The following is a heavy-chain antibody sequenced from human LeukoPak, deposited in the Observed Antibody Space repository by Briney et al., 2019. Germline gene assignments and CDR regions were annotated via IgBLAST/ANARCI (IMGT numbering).Heavy chain of an antibody. V-gene: IGHV1-69*04. CDR2: IIPILGVA. D-gene: IGHD4-17*01. Sequence: SVKVSRKASGGTFSSYAISWVRQAPGQGLEWMGRIIPILGVANYAQKFQGRVTITADKSTSTAYMELSSLRSEDTAVYYCARSYGDLDRGIVYYFDYWGQGTLVTVSS. J-gene: IGHJ4*02. CDR1: GGTFSSYA. CDR3: ARSYGDLDRGIVYYFDY.